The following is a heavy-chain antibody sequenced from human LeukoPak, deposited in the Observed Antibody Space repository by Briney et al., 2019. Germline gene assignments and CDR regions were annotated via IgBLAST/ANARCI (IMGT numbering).Heavy chain of an antibody. J-gene: IGHJ3*02. CDR2: INSDSGVT. CDR3: ARDGTFDI. V-gene: IGHV1-2*02. D-gene: IGHD2-15*01. Sequence: ASLKSSCKASGYTFTDYYMHSVRQAPGQGLEMMGWINSDSGVTSYPQKFQGRVTMTRDTSSSTAYMELIRLRSDDTAVYYCARDGTFDIWGQGTMVTVSS. CDR1: GYTFTDYY.